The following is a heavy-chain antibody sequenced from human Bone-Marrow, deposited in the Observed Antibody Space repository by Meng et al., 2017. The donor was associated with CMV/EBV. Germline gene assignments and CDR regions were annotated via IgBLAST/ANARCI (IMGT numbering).Heavy chain of an antibody. J-gene: IGHJ4*02. Sequence: QVQRVGCGGVVVPSGGSLLTSCAASGFTFSSYCLHWFRQAPGKGPEWVAFIRNDESDKYYGDSVKGRVTISRDTSKNTVDLQMNSLRAEDTAVYYCAKDDPVFHYWGQGTLVTVSS. V-gene: IGHV3-30*02. CDR1: GFTFSSYC. CDR3: AKDDPVFHY. CDR2: IRNDESDK.